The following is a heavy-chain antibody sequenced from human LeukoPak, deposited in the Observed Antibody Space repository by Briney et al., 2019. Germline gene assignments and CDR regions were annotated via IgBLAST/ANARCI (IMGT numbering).Heavy chain of an antibody. CDR3: ARAEDYYDSSGEIGSFDI. V-gene: IGHV3-20*04. CDR2: INRHGGGT. CDR1: GFTFEDYG. Sequence: GGSLRLSCVASGFTFEDYGLSWVRQVPGKGLEWVSGINRHGGGTGYADSVEGRVTISRDNAKNTLYLQMNSLRAEDTAVYYCARAEDYYDSSGEIGSFDIWGQGTMVTVSS. J-gene: IGHJ3*02. D-gene: IGHD3-22*01.